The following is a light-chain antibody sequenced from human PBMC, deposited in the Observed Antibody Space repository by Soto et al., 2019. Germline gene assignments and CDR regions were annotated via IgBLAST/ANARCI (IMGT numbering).Light chain of an antibody. CDR3: CSYAGRDVV. J-gene: IGLJ2*01. V-gene: IGLV2-23*01. Sequence: QSALTQPASVSGSPGQSITISCTGTSSDVGSYNLVSWYQQHPGKAPKLMIYEGSNRPSGVSNRFSGSKSGNTASLTISGLQAEDEADYYCCSYAGRDVVFGGGTKLTVL. CDR1: SSDVGSYNL. CDR2: EGS.